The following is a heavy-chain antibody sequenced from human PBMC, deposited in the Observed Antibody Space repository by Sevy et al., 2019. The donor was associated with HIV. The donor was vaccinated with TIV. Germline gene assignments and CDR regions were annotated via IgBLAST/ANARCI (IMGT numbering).Heavy chain of an antibody. V-gene: IGHV1-2*02. CDR2: INPNSGGT. Sequence: ASVKVSCKASGYTFTGYYMHWVRQAPGQGLERMGWINPNSGGTNYAQKFQGRVTMTRDTSISTAYMELSRLRSDDTAVYYCASYHYYDSSGYYYTYYYYGMDVWGQGTTVTVSS. D-gene: IGHD3-22*01. J-gene: IGHJ6*02. CDR3: ASYHYYDSSGYYYTYYYYGMDV. CDR1: GYTFTGYY.